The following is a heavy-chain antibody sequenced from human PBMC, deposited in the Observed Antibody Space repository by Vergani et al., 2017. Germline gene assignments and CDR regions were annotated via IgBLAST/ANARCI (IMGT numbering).Heavy chain of an antibody. CDR3: AKDRDQWLVRWVFDY. CDR1: GFTFSSCA. D-gene: IGHD6-19*01. V-gene: IGHV3-23*01. CDR2: ISGSGGST. Sequence: EVQLLESGGGLVQPGGSLRLSCAASGFTFSSCAMSWVRQAPGKGLEWVSAISGSGGSTYYADSVKGRFTISRDNSKNTLYLQMNSLRAEDTAVYYCAKDRDQWLVRWVFDYWGQGTLVTVSS. J-gene: IGHJ4*02.